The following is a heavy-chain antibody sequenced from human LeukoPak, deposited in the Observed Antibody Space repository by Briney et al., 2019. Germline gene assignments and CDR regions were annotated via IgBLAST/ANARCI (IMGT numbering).Heavy chain of an antibody. D-gene: IGHD3-9*01. J-gene: IGHJ4*02. CDR1: GFIFSNYA. Sequence: PGGSLRLSCAASGFIFSNYAMSWVRQAPGKGLEWVSAITGSGDTTYYADSVKGRFTISRDNSKNTQYVEMNTLRAEDTAVYYCAKWGDYDILTGYYVSDFWGQGTLVTVSS. V-gene: IGHV3-23*01. CDR2: ITGSGDTT. CDR3: AKWGDYDILTGYYVSDF.